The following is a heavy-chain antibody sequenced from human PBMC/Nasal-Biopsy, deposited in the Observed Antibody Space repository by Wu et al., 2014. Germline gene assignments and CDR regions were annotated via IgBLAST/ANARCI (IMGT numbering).Heavy chain of an antibody. CDR3: ARDHRDYGGNFPVLDP. CDR1: GFTFSPHW. CDR2: IDTDGTGT. J-gene: IGHJ5*02. Sequence: LRLSCAASGFTFSPHWMHWVRQAPGKGLVWVSRIDTDGTGTRYADSVRGRFTISRDNAKNTLYLQMNSLTAEDTAVYYCARDHRDYGGNFPVLDPWGQGTPGHRLL. V-gene: IGHV3-74*01. D-gene: IGHD4-23*01.